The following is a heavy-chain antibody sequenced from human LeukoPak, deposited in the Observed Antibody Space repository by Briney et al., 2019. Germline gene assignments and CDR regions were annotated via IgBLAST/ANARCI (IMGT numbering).Heavy chain of an antibody. CDR1: GGSISSYY. Sequence: SETLSLTCTVSGGSISSYYWSWIRQPPGKGLEWIGYIYFSGSTQYNPSLKSRVTISVDTSKNQFSLKLSSVTAADTAVYFCARYSCTSGTCYYFDYWGQGILVTVSS. CDR3: ARYSCTSGTCYYFDY. J-gene: IGHJ4*02. V-gene: IGHV4-59*01. D-gene: IGHD2-15*01. CDR2: IYFSGST.